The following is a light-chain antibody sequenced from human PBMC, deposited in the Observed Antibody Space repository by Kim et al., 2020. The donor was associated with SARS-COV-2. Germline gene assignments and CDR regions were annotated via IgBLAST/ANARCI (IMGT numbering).Light chain of an antibody. V-gene: IGLV10-54*04. CDR3: SAWDRSLSAWV. CDR1: SNNVGNQG. Sequence: RETTTLTSTGNSNNVGNQGAAWLQQHQGHPPKLLFYRSNTRPSGISERFSASRSGNTASLTITGLQPEDEADYYCSAWDRSLSAWVFGGGTQLTVL. CDR2: RSN. J-gene: IGLJ3*02.